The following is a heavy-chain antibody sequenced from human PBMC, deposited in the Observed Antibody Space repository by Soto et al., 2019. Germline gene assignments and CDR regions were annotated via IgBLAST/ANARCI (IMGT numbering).Heavy chain of an antibody. CDR1: GGTFSSYA. CDR3: SRDGGSGWFYYYYGMDV. CDR2: IIPIFGTA. Sequence: SVEVSCKASGGTFSSYAISWVRQAPGQGLEGMGGIIPIFGTANYAQKFQGRVTITADESTSTAYMELSRLRTEETAVEYCSRDGGSGWFYYYYGMDVWGQGPT. D-gene: IGHD6-19*01. J-gene: IGHJ6*02. V-gene: IGHV1-69*13.